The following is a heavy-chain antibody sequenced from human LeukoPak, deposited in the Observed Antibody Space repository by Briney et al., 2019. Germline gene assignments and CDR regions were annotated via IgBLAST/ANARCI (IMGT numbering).Heavy chain of an antibody. Sequence: SETLSLTCTVSDGSISIYYWSWIRQPPGKGLEWIGYIYNSGSTIYNPSLKSRVTISADTSKNQFSLKLSSVTAADTAVYYCARGRIVLMVYAAYDDAFDIWGQGTMVTVSS. CDR1: DGSISIYY. V-gene: IGHV4-59*12. CDR2: IYNSGST. D-gene: IGHD2-8*01. J-gene: IGHJ3*02. CDR3: ARGRIVLMVYAAYDDAFDI.